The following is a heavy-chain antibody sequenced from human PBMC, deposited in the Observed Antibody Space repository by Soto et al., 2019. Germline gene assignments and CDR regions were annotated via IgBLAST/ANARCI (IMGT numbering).Heavy chain of an antibody. V-gene: IGHV3-23*01. J-gene: IGHJ4*02. CDR1: GFTFSNYA. CDR2: ISGGGGST. CDR3: ARTTTVAGTPEFDY. D-gene: IGHD6-19*01. Sequence: GGSLRLSCGASGFTFSNYAMSWVRQAPGKGLEWVSAISGGGGSTYYADSVKGRFTISRDNSKNTLYLQMNSLRAEDTALYYCARTTTVAGTPEFDYWGQGTLVTVSS.